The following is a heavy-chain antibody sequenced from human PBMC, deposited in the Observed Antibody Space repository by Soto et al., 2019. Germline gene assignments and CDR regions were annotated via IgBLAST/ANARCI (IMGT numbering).Heavy chain of an antibody. CDR2: ISGSGAGT. J-gene: IGHJ6*02. Sequence: PGGSLRLSCTASGFTFSTSAMSWVRQAPGRGLEWVSGISGSGAGTYYADSVKGRFTISRDNSKNTLYLQMSGLRAEDAAIYYCAKGPXVFGAVISFDYYYGMYVWGPGTPVTVSS. V-gene: IGHV3-23*01. D-gene: IGHD3-3*01. CDR3: AKGPXVFGAVISFDYYYGMYV. CDR1: GFTFSTSA.